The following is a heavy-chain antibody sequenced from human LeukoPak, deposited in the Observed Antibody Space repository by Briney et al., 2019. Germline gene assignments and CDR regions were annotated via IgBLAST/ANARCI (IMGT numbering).Heavy chain of an antibody. CDR3: ARGVTTEDYYYYMDV. CDR1: GCTFTSYD. D-gene: IGHD4-11*01. J-gene: IGHJ6*03. V-gene: IGHV1-8*03. CDR2: MNPNSGNT. Sequence: ASVKGSCKGSGCTFTSYDINWVRQGTGQRVEWVGGMNPNSGNTGYAQKFQGRVTITRNTSISTAYMELSSLRSEDTAVYYCARGVTTEDYYYYMDVWGKGTTVTVSS.